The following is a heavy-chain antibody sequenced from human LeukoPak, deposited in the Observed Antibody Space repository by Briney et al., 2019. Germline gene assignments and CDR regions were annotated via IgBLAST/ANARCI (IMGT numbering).Heavy chain of an antibody. CDR3: ARRRDYFDY. CDR1: GFSFSDYY. V-gene: IGHV3-11*01. CDR2: ISSSGSTI. J-gene: IGHJ4*02. Sequence: GGSLRLSCAASGFSFSDYYMSWIRQAPGKGLEWISYISSSGSTIYYADSVKGRFTMSRDNAKSSLYLQVNSLRAEDMAIYYCARRRDYFDYWGQGTLVTVSS.